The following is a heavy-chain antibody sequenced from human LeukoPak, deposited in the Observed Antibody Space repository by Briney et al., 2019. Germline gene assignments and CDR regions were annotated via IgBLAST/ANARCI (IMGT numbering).Heavy chain of an antibody. D-gene: IGHD2-2*01. Sequence: GGSLRLSCAASGFTFSSYKMNWVRQAPGKGLEWVSSISSSSSYKNYADSVKGRFTISRDSAKNSLYLQMNSLRAEDTAAYYCARGGASPESLRYYFDYWGQGTLITVSS. V-gene: IGHV3-21*01. CDR3: ARGGASPESLRYYFDY. CDR2: ISSSSSYK. CDR1: GFTFSSYK. J-gene: IGHJ4*02.